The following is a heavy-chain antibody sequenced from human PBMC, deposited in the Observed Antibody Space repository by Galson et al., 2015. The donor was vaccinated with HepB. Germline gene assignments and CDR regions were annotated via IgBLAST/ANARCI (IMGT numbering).Heavy chain of an antibody. CDR3: ARSTVTTNSDYFDP. Sequence: SVKVSCKASGYTFTKYGVSWVRLAPGQGLEWMGWISTSSGNTKYAQRVQGRVTMTTDTSTTTAYMELRNLRSDDTVVYYCARSTVTTNSDYFDPWGQGTLVTVSS. CDR2: ISTSSGNT. CDR1: GYTFTKYG. J-gene: IGHJ5*02. V-gene: IGHV1-18*01. D-gene: IGHD4-11*01.